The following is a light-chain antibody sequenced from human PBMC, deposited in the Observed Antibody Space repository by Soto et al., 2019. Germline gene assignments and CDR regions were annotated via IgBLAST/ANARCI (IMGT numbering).Light chain of an antibody. J-gene: IGLJ2*01. V-gene: IGLV2-11*01. CDR3: CAYAGTNTFVV. CDR2: DVS. Sequence: QSVLTQPRSVSGSPGQSVTISCTGSRSDVGGYNYVSWYQHHPGKAPKFMIYDVSKRPSGVPDRFSGSKSGNTASLTISGLQAEDEADYYCCAYAGTNTFVVFGGGTKVTVL. CDR1: RSDVGGYNY.